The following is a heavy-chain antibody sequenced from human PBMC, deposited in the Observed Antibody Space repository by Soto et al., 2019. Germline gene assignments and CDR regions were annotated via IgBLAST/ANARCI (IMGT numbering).Heavy chain of an antibody. CDR3: ARDDGLSSTNVKAFDI. Sequence: GGSLRLSCAASGFTFSRYYMNWVRQAPGKGLEWVSSISTTSTYTHYADSLKGRFTISRDNAKKLLYLQMDSLRAEDTAVYYCARDDGLSSTNVKAFDIWGQGTKVTVS. CDR1: GFTFSRYY. CDR2: ISTTSTYT. J-gene: IGHJ3*02. V-gene: IGHV3-21*01. D-gene: IGHD2-2*01.